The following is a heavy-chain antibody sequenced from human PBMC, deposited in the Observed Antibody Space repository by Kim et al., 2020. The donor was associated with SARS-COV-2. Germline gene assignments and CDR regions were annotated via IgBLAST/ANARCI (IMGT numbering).Heavy chain of an antibody. J-gene: IGHJ4*02. Sequence: SETLSLTCTVSGGSISSSSYYWGWIRQPPGKGLEWIGCIYYSGSTYYNPSLKSRVTISVDTSKNQFSLKLSSVTAADTAVYYCARVPAVAGYFDYWGQGTLVTVSS. V-gene: IGHV4-39*07. CDR1: GGSISSSSYY. CDR2: IYYSGST. D-gene: IGHD6-19*01. CDR3: ARVPAVAGYFDY.